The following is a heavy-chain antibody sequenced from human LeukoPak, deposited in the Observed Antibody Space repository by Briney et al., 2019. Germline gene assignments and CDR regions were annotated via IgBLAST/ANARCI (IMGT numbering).Heavy chain of an antibody. CDR1: GGSISSSSYY. CDR3: ARVNRGSGIT. D-gene: IGHD3-10*01. V-gene: IGHV4-39*07. Sequence: SETLSLTCTVSGGSISSSSYYWGWIRQPPGKGLEWIGALLYSGSTFYNPSLKSRVAISVDTTSGDTSKTQFSLQLSSVTAADTAVYYCARVNRGSGITWGQGILVAVSS. J-gene: IGHJ5*02. CDR2: LLYSGST.